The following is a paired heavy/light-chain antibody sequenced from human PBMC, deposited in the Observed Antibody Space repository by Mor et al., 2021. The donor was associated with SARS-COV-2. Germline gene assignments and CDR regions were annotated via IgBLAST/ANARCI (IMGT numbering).Heavy chain of an antibody. CDR1: GFTVNTNY. Sequence: EVQLVESGGGLIQPGGSLRLSCAASGFTVNTNYMTWVRQAPGKGLEWVSVIYDGGRTYYADSVKGRFTISRDNSKNTLYLQMNSLRAEDTAVYYCVSDEPGDYDFDYWGQGTLVTVSS. J-gene: IGHJ4*02. D-gene: IGHD4-17*01. CDR3: VSDEPGDYDFDY. V-gene: IGHV3-53*01. CDR2: IYDGGRT.
Light chain of an antibody. CDR2: ANN. CDR3: AAWDNSVNGPGV. Sequence: QSVLTQPPSASGTPGQRVTISCSGSSSNIGSNFVNWYQQLPGTAPKLLIYANNQRPSGVPDRFSGSKSGTSASLAISGLQSGDEGYYYCAAWDNSVNGPGVFGGGTKLTVL. CDR1: SSNIGSNF. J-gene: IGLJ3*02. V-gene: IGLV1-44*01.